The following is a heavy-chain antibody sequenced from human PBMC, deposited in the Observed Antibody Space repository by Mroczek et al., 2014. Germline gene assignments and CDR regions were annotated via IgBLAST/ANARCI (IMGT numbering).Heavy chain of an antibody. CDR2: IYTSGST. J-gene: IGHJ3*02. CDR1: GGSISSGSYY. V-gene: IGHV4-61*02. CDR3: ARDRPRVFAFDI. Sequence: VQLQQWGAGLLKPSETLSLTCTVSGGSISSGSYYWSWIRQPAGKGLEWIGRIYTSGSTNXNPPLKSRVTISVDTSKNQFSLKLSSVTAADTAVYYCARDRPRVFAFDIWGQGTMVTVSS.